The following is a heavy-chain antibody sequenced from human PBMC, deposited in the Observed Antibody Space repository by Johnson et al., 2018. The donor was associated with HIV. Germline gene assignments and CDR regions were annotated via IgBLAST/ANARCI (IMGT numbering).Heavy chain of an antibody. D-gene: IGHD6-19*01. J-gene: IGHJ3*02. V-gene: IGHV3-30*02. CDR3: AKDQGQWLVDAFDI. CDR1: GFTFSNYG. CDR2: IRYDGSNK. Sequence: QVQLVESGGGVVQPGGSLRLSCAASGFTFSNYGMHWVRQAPGKGLEWVAFIRYDGSNKYYADSVKGRFTISRDNSKNTMYLQVNSLSAEDTAVYYCAKDQGQWLVDAFDIWGQGTMVTVSS.